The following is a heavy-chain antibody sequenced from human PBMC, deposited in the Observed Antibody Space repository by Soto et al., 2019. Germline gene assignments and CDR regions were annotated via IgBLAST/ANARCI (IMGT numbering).Heavy chain of an antibody. CDR2: INHSGST. CDR3: ARHVRERIFGVVTNPTGIDY. V-gene: IGHV4-34*01. Sequence: PSGTLSLTCAVYGGSLSGYYWSWIRQPPGKGLEWIGEINHSGSTNYNPSLKSRVTISVDTSKNQFSLKLSSVTAADTAVYYCARHVRERIFGVVTNPTGIDYWGQGTLVTVSS. CDR1: GGSLSGYY. D-gene: IGHD3-3*01. J-gene: IGHJ4*02.